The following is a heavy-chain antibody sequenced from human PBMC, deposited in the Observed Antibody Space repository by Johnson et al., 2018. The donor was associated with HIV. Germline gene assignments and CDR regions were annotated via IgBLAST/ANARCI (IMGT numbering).Heavy chain of an antibody. V-gene: IGHV3-64*01. CDR3: ARDASYYGSAFDI. Sequence: VQLVEPGGGFVQPGGSLRLSCAASRFTSSSYAMHWVRQAPGKGLEYVSAISSNGGSTYYANSVKGRFTIYRDNSKNTLYLQMGSLRAEDMAVYYCARDASYYGSAFDIWGQGTMVTVSS. D-gene: IGHD3-10*01. J-gene: IGHJ3*02. CDR2: ISSNGGST. CDR1: RFTSSSYA.